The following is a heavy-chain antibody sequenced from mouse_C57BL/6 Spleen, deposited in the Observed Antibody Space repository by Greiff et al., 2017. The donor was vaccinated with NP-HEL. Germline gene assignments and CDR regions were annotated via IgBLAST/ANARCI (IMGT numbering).Heavy chain of an antibody. J-gene: IGHJ2*01. CDR2: ISSGSSTI. Sequence: EVMLVESGGGLVKPGGSLKLSCAASGFTFSDYGMHWVRQAPETGLEWVAYISSGSSTIYYADTVKGRFTISRDNAKNTLFLQMTSLRSEDTAMYYCARPGWSYVDYWGQGTTLTVSA. CDR3: ARPGWSYVDY. V-gene: IGHV5-17*01. D-gene: IGHD3-2*02. CDR1: GFTFSDYG.